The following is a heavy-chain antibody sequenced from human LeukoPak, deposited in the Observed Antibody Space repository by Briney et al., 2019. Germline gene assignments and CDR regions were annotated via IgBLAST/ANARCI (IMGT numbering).Heavy chain of an antibody. V-gene: IGHV4-39*07. CDR2: IYYSGST. CDR1: GGSISSSSYY. Sequence: SETLSLTCTVSGGSISSSSYYWGWIRQPPGKGLEWIGSIYYSGSTYYNPSLKSRVTISVDTSKNQFSLKLSSVTAADTAVYYCARDLMGTGEFDYWGQGTLVTVSS. D-gene: IGHD7-27*01. J-gene: IGHJ4*02. CDR3: ARDLMGTGEFDY.